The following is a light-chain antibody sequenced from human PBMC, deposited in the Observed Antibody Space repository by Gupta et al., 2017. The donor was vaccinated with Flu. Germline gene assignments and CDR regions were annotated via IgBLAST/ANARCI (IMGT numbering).Light chain of an antibody. Sequence: VTPVEPASISCRSSQSLLHSNGYNYLDWYLQKPGQSPQLLIYLGSNRASGVPDRFSGSGSGTDFTLKISRVEAEDVGVYYCRQDLQIPYTFGQGTKLEIK. V-gene: IGKV2-28*01. CDR1: QSLLHSNGYNY. CDR2: LGS. CDR3: RQDLQIPYT. J-gene: IGKJ2*01.